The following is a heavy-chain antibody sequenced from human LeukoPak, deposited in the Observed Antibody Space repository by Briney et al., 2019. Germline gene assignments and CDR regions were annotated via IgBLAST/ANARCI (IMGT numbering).Heavy chain of an antibody. D-gene: IGHD6-19*01. Sequence: PGGSLRLSCAASGFTFSDYYMSWIRQAPGKGLEWVSYISSSGSSIHYADSVKGRFTISRDNAKNSLYLQMNSLRAEDTAVYYCASLSLVAGWKTGDYWGQGTLVTVSS. V-gene: IGHV3-11*01. CDR3: ASLSLVAGWKTGDY. CDR1: GFTFSDYY. J-gene: IGHJ4*02. CDR2: ISSSGSSI.